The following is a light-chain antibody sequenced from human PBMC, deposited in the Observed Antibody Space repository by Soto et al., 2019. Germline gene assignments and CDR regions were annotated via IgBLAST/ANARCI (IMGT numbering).Light chain of an antibody. CDR2: EVS. CDR3: QQTYINPQT. V-gene: IGKV1-39*01. J-gene: IGKJ1*01. Sequence: DIQMTQSPSSLSASVGDRVTITCRASQTNATFINLYQQKSGSAPRLLIYEVSGLQSGVPSRFSGSGSGTHFVLTISNFQPEDSATYFCQQTYINPQTFGQGTKVEIK. CDR1: QTNATF.